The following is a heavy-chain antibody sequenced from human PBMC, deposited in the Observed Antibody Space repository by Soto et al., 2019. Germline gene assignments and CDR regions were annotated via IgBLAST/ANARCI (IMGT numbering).Heavy chain of an antibody. CDR2: INGDGSIM. CDR3: AKVRRYSGYEYFDF. J-gene: IGHJ4*02. Sequence: PGGSLRLSCAASGFTFSNYWMHWGRQAPGKGLVWVSRINGDGSIMTYADSVKGRFTISRDNAKNTLYLQVNSLGAEDTALYYCAKVRRYSGYEYFDFWGQGALVTVSS. D-gene: IGHD5-12*01. V-gene: IGHV3-74*03. CDR1: GFTFSNYW.